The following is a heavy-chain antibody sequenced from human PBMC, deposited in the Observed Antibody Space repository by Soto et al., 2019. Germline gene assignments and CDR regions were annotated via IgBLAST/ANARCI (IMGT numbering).Heavy chain of an antibody. CDR1: GYSFTSYW. CDR3: ARSSVSPYYYDSSGYYYY. Sequence: GESLKISCKGSGYSFTSYWIGWVRQMPGKGLEWMGIIYPGDSDTRYSPSFQGQVTISADKSISTAYLQWSSLKASDTAMYYCARSSVSPYYYDSSGYYYYWGQGTLVTVSS. CDR2: IYPGDSDT. V-gene: IGHV5-51*01. J-gene: IGHJ4*02. D-gene: IGHD3-22*01.